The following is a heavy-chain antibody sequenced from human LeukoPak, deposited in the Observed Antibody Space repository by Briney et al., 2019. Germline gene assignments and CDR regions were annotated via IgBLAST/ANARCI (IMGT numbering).Heavy chain of an antibody. CDR3: ASSGIAHPPTFDY. Sequence: SETLSLTCSVFGGSISSYYWTLIRQPPGTALAWLGYIYYSGSTNYNPSLESRVTISVDTSKNQFSLKLSSVTAADTAVYYCASSGIAHPPTFDYWGQGTLVTVSS. J-gene: IGHJ4*02. CDR2: IYYSGST. V-gene: IGHV4-59*08. D-gene: IGHD6-13*01. CDR1: GGSISSYY.